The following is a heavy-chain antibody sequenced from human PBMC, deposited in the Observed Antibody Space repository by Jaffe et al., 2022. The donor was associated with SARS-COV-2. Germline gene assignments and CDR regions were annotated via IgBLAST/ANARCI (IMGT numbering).Heavy chain of an antibody. V-gene: IGHV4-61*01. CDR2: VYRTGNT. J-gene: IGHJ6*02. Sequence: QVQLQESGPGLVKPSETLSLTCTVSGGSISSSIFYWSWIRQPPGKGLEWIAYVYRTGNTIYNPSLKSRVTISVDTSKNQFSLKVTSVTAADTAVYYCARDGAAMTPPYGMDVWGQGTTVTVSS. CDR1: GGSISSSIFY. D-gene: IGHD6-25*01. CDR3: ARDGAAMTPPYGMDV.